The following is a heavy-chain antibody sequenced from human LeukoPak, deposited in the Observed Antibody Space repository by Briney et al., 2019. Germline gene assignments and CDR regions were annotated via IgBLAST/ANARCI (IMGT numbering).Heavy chain of an antibody. CDR3: ARLSPYYDFWSGTHFDP. V-gene: IGHV4-30-4*08. CDR2: IYYSGST. D-gene: IGHD3-3*01. CDR1: GGSISSVDYY. J-gene: IGHJ5*02. Sequence: SETLSLTCTVSGGSISSVDYYWSWIRQPPGKGLEWIGYIYYSGSTYYNPSLKSRVTISVDTSKNQFSLKLSSVTAADTAVYYCARLSPYYDFWSGTHFDPWGQGTLVTVSS.